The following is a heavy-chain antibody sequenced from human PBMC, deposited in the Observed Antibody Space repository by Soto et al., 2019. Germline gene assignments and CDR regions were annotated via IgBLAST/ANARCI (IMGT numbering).Heavy chain of an antibody. CDR3: ARDLTASYYYYYGMDV. Sequence: SETLSLTCTVSGGSVSSGSYYWSWIRQPPGKGLEWIGYIYYSGSTNYNPSLKSRVTISVDTSKNQFSLKLSSVTAADTAVYYCARDLTASYYYYYGMDVWGQGTTVTVSS. CDR1: GGSVSSGSYY. D-gene: IGHD5-18*01. V-gene: IGHV4-61*01. J-gene: IGHJ6*02. CDR2: IYYSGST.